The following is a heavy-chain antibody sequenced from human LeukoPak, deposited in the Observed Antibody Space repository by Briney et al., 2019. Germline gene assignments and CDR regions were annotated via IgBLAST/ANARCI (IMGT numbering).Heavy chain of an antibody. CDR2: ISYDGSNK. CDR3: AKDRGSGHGPFDY. J-gene: IGHJ4*02. Sequence: PGRSLRLSCAASGFTFSSYGMHWVRQAPGKGLGWVAVISYDGSNKYYADSVKGRFTISRDNSKNTLYLQMNSLRAEDTAVYYCAKDRGSGHGPFDYWGQGTLVTVSS. V-gene: IGHV3-30*18. D-gene: IGHD5-12*01. CDR1: GFTFSSYG.